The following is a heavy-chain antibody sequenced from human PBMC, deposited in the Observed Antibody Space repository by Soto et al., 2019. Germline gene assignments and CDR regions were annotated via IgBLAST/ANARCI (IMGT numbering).Heavy chain of an antibody. J-gene: IGHJ6*02. V-gene: IGHV1-2*04. CDR2: INPNSGGT. CDR1: GYTFTGYY. Sequence: ASVKVSCKASGYTFTGYYMHWVRQAPGQGLEWMGRINPNSGGTNYAQKFQGWVTMTRDTSISTAYMELSRLRSDDTAVYYCARELITMVRGVIINYGMDVWGQGTTVTVS. CDR3: ARELITMVRGVIINYGMDV. D-gene: IGHD3-10*01.